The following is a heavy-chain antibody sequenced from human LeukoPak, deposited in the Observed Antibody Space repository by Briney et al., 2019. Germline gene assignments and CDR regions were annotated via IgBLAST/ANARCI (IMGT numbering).Heavy chain of an antibody. J-gene: IGHJ3*02. CDR1: GGSISSSSYY. CDR3: ASGGYYYDSSGYYYTSDAFDI. CDR2: IYYSGST. V-gene: IGHV4-39*07. D-gene: IGHD3-22*01. Sequence: SETLSLTCTVSGGSISSSSYYWDWIRQPPGKGLEWIGSIYYSGSTYYNPSLKSRVTISVDTSKNQFSLKLSSVTAADTAVYYCASGGYYYDSSGYYYTSDAFDIWGQGTMVTVSS.